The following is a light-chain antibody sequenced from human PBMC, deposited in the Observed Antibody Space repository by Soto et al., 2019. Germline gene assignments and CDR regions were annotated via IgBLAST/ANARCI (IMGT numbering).Light chain of an antibody. CDR3: GTWDSNLDNGVV. CDR2: DNY. V-gene: IGLV1-51*01. J-gene: IGLJ2*01. CDR1: SSTIGNNY. Sequence: QSVLTQPPSVSAAPGQRVTIFCSGSSSTIGNNYVSWYQQLPGTAPTLLIYDNYYRPSGIPDRFSGSKSGTSATLVITGVQTGDEADYYCGTWDSNLDNGVVFGGGTKVTVL.